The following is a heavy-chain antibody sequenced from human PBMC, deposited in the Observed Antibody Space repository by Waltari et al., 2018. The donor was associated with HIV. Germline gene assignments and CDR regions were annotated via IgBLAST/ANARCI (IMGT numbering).Heavy chain of an antibody. D-gene: IGHD2-2*01. CDR1: GYTFIAYS. J-gene: IGHJ6*02. CDR3: ARVALPAAIHYGMDA. CDR2: INHNNAGT. V-gene: IGHV1-2*06. Sequence: QVQLVQSGAEMKKPGASVKVSCKASGYTFIAYSIPWVGQAPGQGLEWMGRINHNNAGTDYPQKFQGRVTMTRVTSINTVYMELIRLRPDDTAVYYCARVALPAAIHYGMDAWGQGTTVTVSS.